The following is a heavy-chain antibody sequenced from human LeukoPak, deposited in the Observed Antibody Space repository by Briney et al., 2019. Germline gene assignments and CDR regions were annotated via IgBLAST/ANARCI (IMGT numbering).Heavy chain of an antibody. J-gene: IGHJ4*02. CDR1: GFTFSNYE. D-gene: IGHD3-22*01. Sequence: GGSLRLSCAASGFTFSNYEMNWVRQAPGKGLEWISYISSGGSDIYYADSVKGRFTISRDNAKNSLFLQMNSLRAEDTAVYYCARVGTKSSSSGYYFAVGFDCWGQGSQVTVSS. CDR2: ISSGGSDI. V-gene: IGHV3-48*03. CDR3: ARVGTKSSSSGYYFAVGFDC.